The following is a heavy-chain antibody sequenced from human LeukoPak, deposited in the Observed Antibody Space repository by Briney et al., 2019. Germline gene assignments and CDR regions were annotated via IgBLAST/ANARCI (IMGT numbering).Heavy chain of an antibody. D-gene: IGHD2-2*01. V-gene: IGHV4-59*12. CDR3: ARDPISVYCSSTSCYPTTRRYYFDY. Sequence: SETLSLTCTVSGGSISSYYWSWIRQPPGKGLQWIGYIYYSGSTNYNPSLKSRVTISVDRSKNQFSLKLSSVTAADTAVYYCARDPISVYCSSTSCYPTTRRYYFDYWGQGTLVTVSS. CDR1: GGSISSYY. CDR2: IYYSGST. J-gene: IGHJ4*02.